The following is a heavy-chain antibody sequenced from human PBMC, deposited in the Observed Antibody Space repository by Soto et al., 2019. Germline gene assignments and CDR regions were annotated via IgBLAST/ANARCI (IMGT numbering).Heavy chain of an antibody. CDR3: VKNSGWFNT. J-gene: IGHJ5*02. V-gene: IGHV3-23*01. D-gene: IGHD3-10*01. Sequence: QLLQSGGGLVQHGGSLTLSCAASGFTFGTTDMSWVRQAPGEGLEWVSTIDGSGGITYYADSVKGRFTISRDNSRNTVYLQMNSLRGDDTALYYCVKNSGWFNTLGQGALVSVSS. CDR1: GFTFGTTD. CDR2: IDGSGGIT.